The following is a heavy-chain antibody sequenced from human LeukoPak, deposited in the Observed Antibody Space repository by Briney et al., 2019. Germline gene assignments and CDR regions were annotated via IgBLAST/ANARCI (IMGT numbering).Heavy chain of an antibody. V-gene: IGHV3-74*01. Sequence: PGGSLRLSCAASGFTFSSYWMHWVRQAPGKGLVWVSRITNDGSTRTYADSVKGRFTISRDNAKNTLYLQMNSLRAEDTAVYYCARDHSGLLHWGQGALVTVSS. CDR2: ITNDGSTR. D-gene: IGHD6-19*01. CDR1: GFTFSSYW. CDR3: ARDHSGLLH. J-gene: IGHJ4*02.